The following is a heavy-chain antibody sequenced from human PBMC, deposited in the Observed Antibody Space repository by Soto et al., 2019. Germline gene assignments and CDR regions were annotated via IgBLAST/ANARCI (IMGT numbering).Heavy chain of an antibody. CDR1: GGSFSGYY. CDR2: INHSGST. Sequence: SETLSLTXAVYGGSFSGYYWSWIRQPPGKGLEWIGEINHSGSTNCNPSLKSRVTISVDTSKNQFSLKLSSVTAADTAVYYCARLPFSSYYGMDVWGQGTTVTVSS. J-gene: IGHJ6*02. D-gene: IGHD2-2*01. V-gene: IGHV4-34*01. CDR3: ARLPFSSYYGMDV.